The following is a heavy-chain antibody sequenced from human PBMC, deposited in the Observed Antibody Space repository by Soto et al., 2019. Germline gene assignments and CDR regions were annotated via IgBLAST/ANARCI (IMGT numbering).Heavy chain of an antibody. J-gene: IGHJ5*02. Sequence: QVQLQESGPGLVKPSQTLSLTCTVSGGSISSGGYYWSWLRQHPGKGLEWIGYIYNSGSTSYNPSPKSRATISAVTPKTQFSLKLSSVTAADTAVYYCARDPAPWGQGTLVTVSS. CDR1: GGSISSGGYY. V-gene: IGHV4-31*03. CDR2: IYNSGST. CDR3: ARDPAP.